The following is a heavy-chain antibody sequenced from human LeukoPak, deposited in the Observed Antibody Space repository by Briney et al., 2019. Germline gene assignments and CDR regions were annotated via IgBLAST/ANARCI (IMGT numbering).Heavy chain of an antibody. CDR3: ARDFSYYDFWGGCLREGFDP. J-gene: IGHJ5*02. D-gene: IGHD3-3*01. CDR2: MNPNSCNT. V-gene: IGHV1-8*01. Sequence: ASVKVSCKASGYTFTSYDIHWVRQATGQGLEWMGWMNPNSCNTGYAQKFQGRVTMTRNTSISTAYMELSSLRSEDTAVYYCARDFSYYDFWGGCLREGFDPWGQGTLVTVSS. CDR1: GYTFTSYD.